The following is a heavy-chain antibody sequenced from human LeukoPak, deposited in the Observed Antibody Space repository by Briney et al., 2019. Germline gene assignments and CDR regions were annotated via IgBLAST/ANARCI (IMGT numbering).Heavy chain of an antibody. J-gene: IGHJ3*02. Sequence: GGSLRLSCAASGFTFSSYGMHWVRQAPGKGLEWVAFIRYDGSNKYYADSVKGRFTISRDNSKNTLYLQMNSLRAEDTAVYYCAKVNYDSSGWDAFDIWGQGTMVTVSS. V-gene: IGHV3-30*02. CDR3: AKVNYDSSGWDAFDI. CDR1: GFTFSSYG. CDR2: IRYDGSNK. D-gene: IGHD3-22*01.